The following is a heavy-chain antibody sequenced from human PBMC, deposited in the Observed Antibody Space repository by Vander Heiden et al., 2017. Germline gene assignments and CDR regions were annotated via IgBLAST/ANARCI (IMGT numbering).Heavy chain of an antibody. J-gene: IGHJ3*02. V-gene: IGHV3-13*01. CDR1: GFTFSRYD. CDR3: ARGSRYYDSSGYPHDAFDI. Sequence: EVQLVESGGGLVQPGGSLRLSCAASGFTFSRYDMHWVRQATGKGLEWVSAIGTAGDTYYPGSVKGRFTISRENAKNSLYLQMNSLRAGDTAVYYCARGSRYYDSSGYPHDAFDIWGQGTMVTVSS. D-gene: IGHD3-22*01. CDR2: IGTAGDT.